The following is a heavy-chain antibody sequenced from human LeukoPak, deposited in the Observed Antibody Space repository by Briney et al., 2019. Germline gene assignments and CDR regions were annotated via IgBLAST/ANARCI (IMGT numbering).Heavy chain of an antibody. V-gene: IGHV4-30-4*01. CDR3: ARTELLPNYYYYYGMDV. CDR1: GGSISSGDYY. D-gene: IGHD2-15*01. CDR2: IYYSGST. J-gene: IGHJ6*02. Sequence: PSETLSHTCTVSGGSISSGDYYWSWIRQPPGKGLEWIGYIYYSGSTYYNPSLKSRVTISVDTSKNQFSLKLSSVTAADTAVYYCARTELLPNYYYYYGMDVWGQGTTVTVSS.